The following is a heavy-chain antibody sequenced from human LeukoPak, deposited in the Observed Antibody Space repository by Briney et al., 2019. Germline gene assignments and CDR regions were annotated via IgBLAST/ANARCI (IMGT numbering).Heavy chain of an antibody. V-gene: IGHV3-21*01. CDR1: GFTFSSYS. D-gene: IGHD3-3*01. CDR2: ISSSSSYI. J-gene: IGHJ4*02. Sequence: GGSLRLSCAASGFTFSSYSMNWVRQAPGKGLEWVSSISSSSSYIYYADSVKGRFTISRDNAKNSLYLQMNSLRAEDTAVYYCARDSVEWLLYPKVFDYWGQGTLVTVSS. CDR3: ARDSVEWLLYPKVFDY.